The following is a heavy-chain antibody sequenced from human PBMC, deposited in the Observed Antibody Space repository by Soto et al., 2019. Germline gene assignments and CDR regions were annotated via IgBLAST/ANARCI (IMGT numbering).Heavy chain of an antibody. CDR1: GLSFSGYY. V-gene: IGHV4-34*01. J-gene: IGHJ5*02. CDR3: ARELTYYDFWSGLSLNNWFDP. CDR2: INHSGST. D-gene: IGHD3-3*01. Sequence: SETLSLTCAVYGLSFSGYYWSWIRQPPGKGLEWIGEINHSGSTNYNPSLKSRVTISVDTSKNQFSLKLSSVTAADTAVYYCARELTYYDFWSGLSLNNWFDPWGQGTLVTVSS.